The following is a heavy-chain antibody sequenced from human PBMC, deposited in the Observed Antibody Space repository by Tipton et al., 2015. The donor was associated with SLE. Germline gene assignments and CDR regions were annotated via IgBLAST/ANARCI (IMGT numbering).Heavy chain of an antibody. Sequence: LRLSCAVYGGSFSGYYWSWIRQPPGKGLEWIGEINHSGSTNYNPSLKSRVTISVDTSKNQFSLKLSSVTAADTAVYYCASGAPAGHFDYWGQGTLVTVSS. J-gene: IGHJ4*02. D-gene: IGHD6-25*01. CDR2: INHSGST. V-gene: IGHV4-34*01. CDR1: GGSFSGYY. CDR3: ASGAPAGHFDY.